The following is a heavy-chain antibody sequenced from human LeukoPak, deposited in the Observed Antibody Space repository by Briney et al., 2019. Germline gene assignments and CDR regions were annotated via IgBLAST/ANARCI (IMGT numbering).Heavy chain of an antibody. V-gene: IGHV3-48*01. J-gene: IGHJ6*03. D-gene: IGHD3-10*01. CDR3: ATPVWSYMDV. Sequence: GGSLRLSCAASGFTFSSYSMNWVRQAPGKGLEWVSYISSSSSTIYYADSVKGRFTISRDNAKNSLYLQMNSLRAEDTAVCYCATPVWSYMDVWGKGTTVTVSS. CDR1: GFTFSSYS. CDR2: ISSSSSTI.